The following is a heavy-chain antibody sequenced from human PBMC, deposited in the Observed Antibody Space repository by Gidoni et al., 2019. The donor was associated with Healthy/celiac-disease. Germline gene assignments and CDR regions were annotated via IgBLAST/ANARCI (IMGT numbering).Heavy chain of an antibody. CDR3: ARTRPDYYVDSGHFDY. D-gene: IGHD3-22*01. CDR1: GYTFTSYA. J-gene: IGHJ4*02. Sequence: QVQLVQSGAEVKKPGASVKVSCKASGYTFTSYAIHWVRLAPGQRLEWMGRINAGNGNTKYSQKFQGRVTVTRDTSASTAYMELSSLRSVDTAMYYCARTRPDYYVDSGHFDYWGQGTLVTVSS. CDR2: INAGNGNT. V-gene: IGHV1-3*01.